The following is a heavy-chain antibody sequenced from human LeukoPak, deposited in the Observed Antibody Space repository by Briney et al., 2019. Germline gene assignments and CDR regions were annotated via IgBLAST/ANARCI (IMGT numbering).Heavy chain of an antibody. V-gene: IGHV1-3*01. D-gene: IGHD3-3*01. CDR1: GFTFTNYA. CDR3: ARGIWSRTVSSYYFDY. J-gene: IGHJ4*02. CDR2: INAGNGHT. Sequence: GASVTVSCKASGFTFTNYAMQWVRQAPGQRLEWMGWINAGNGHTRYSLRFQGRVTITRDTSATTVYMEVTSLRSEDTAVYYCARGIWSRTVSSYYFDYWGQGTLVTVSS.